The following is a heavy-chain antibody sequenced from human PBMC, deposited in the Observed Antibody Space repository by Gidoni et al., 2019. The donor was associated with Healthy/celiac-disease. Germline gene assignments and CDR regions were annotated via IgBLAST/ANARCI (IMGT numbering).Heavy chain of an antibody. Sequence: QVQLVESGGGVVQPGRSLRLSCAASGFTCSSYAMHWVRQAPGKGLEWVAVISYDGSNKYYADSVKGRFTISRDNSKNTLYLQMNSLRAEDTAVYYCARADWVQIDYWGQGTLVTVSS. CDR2: ISYDGSNK. CDR3: ARADWVQIDY. CDR1: GFTCSSYA. J-gene: IGHJ4*02. D-gene: IGHD5-18*01. V-gene: IGHV3-30-3*01.